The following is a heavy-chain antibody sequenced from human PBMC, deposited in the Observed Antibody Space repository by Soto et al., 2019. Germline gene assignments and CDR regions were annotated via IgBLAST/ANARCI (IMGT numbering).Heavy chain of an antibody. V-gene: IGHV3-23*01. D-gene: IGHD3-10*01. CDR3: AKSGVWFGSNWFDP. CDR2: ISGSGGST. Sequence: EVPLLESGGGLVQPGGSLRLSCAASGFTFSSYAMSWVRQAPGKGLEWVSAISGSGGSTYYADSVKGRFTIPRDNSKNTLYLQMNSLRAEDTAVYYCAKSGVWFGSNWFDPWGQGTLVTVSS. J-gene: IGHJ5*02. CDR1: GFTFSSYA.